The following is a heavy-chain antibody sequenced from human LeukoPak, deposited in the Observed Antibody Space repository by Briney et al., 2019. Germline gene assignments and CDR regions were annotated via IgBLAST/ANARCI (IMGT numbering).Heavy chain of an antibody. V-gene: IGHV4-59*01. J-gene: IGHJ3*02. CDR1: GGSISSYY. CDR3: ARDSVGTDAFDI. CDR2: IYYSGST. Sequence: PSQILSLTCTVSGGSISSYYWSWIRQPPGKGLEWIGYIYYSGSTNYNPSLKSRVTISVDTSKNQFSLKLSSVTAADTAVYYCARDSVGTDAFDIWGQGTMVTVSS. D-gene: IGHD1-1*01.